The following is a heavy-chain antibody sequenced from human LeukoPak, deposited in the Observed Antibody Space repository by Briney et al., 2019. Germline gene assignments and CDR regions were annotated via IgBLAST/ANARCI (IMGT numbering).Heavy chain of an antibody. CDR3: GRDISAGIGH. D-gene: IGHD6-13*01. Sequence: SQTLSLTCAISGDSVSSTIAAWNWIRQSPSRGLEWLGRTYYRSKWNNEYAVSVKSRITITPDTSKNQVSLHLNSVTPDDTAVYYCGRDISAGIGHWGQGTLVTVSS. J-gene: IGHJ4*02. CDR1: GDSVSSTIAA. V-gene: IGHV6-1*01. CDR2: TYYRSKWNN.